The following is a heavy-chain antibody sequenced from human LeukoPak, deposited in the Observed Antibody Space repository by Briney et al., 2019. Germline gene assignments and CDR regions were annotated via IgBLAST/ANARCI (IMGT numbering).Heavy chain of an antibody. Sequence: SETLSLTCTVSGGSISGWYWSWIRQPPRKGLEWIGYIYDSGSTNYNPSLKSRVTMSIDTSKNQFSLKLSSVTAADTAVYYCARETRLTGFFGGLGFNYWGQGTLATVSS. J-gene: IGHJ4*02. CDR3: ARETRLTGFFGGLGFNY. D-gene: IGHD3-3*01. V-gene: IGHV4-59*01. CDR1: GGSISGWY. CDR2: IYDSGST.